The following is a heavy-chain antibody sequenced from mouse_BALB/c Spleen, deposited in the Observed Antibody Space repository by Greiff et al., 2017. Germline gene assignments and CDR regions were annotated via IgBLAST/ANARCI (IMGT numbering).Heavy chain of an antibody. J-gene: IGHJ3*01. CDR2: ISNGGGST. CDR1: GFTFTSYT. Sequence: EVQVVESGGGLVQPGGSLKLSCAASGFTFTSYTMCWVRQTQEKRLEWVAYISNGGGSTYYQDTVKGRFTISRDKAKNTLYLQMNSLTPEDAAMYYCARREDENDVAYWGQGTLVTVSA. D-gene: IGHD2-12*01. V-gene: IGHV5-12-2*01. CDR3: ARREDENDVAY.